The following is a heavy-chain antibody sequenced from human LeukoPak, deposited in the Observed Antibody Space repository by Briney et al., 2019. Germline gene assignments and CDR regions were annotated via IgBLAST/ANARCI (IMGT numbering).Heavy chain of an antibody. CDR2: ISSNGGST. V-gene: IGHV3-64*02. D-gene: IGHD4-17*01. CDR1: GFTFSSYA. CDR3: ASGEATVTTYPLRDSHYYYYGMDV. Sequence: PGGSLGLSCAASGFTFSSYAMHWVRQAPGKGLEYVSAISSNGGSTYYADSVKGRFTISRDNSKNTLYLQMGSLRAEDMAVYYCASGEATVTTYPLRDSHYYYYGMDVWGQGTTVTVSS. J-gene: IGHJ6*02.